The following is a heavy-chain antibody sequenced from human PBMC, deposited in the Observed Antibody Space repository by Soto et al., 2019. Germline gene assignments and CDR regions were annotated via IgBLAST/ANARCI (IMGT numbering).Heavy chain of an antibody. D-gene: IGHD4-17*01. CDR2: MAHSGST. Sequence: SETLSLTCTVSGGSLSSGRHYWSWIRQHPGKGLEWIGYMAHSGSTYYNLSLKSRASISVDTSRNQFSLKLTSVTAADTAVYYCARKADFGDFPFDYWGQGTLVTVSS. CDR3: ARKADFGDFPFDY. J-gene: IGHJ4*02. CDR1: GGSLSSGRHY. V-gene: IGHV4-31*03.